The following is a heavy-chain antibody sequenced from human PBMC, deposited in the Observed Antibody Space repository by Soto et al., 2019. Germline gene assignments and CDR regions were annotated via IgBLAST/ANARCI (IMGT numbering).Heavy chain of an antibody. J-gene: IGHJ6*02. V-gene: IGHV5-10-1*01. CDR1: GYIFSNGW. CDR3: VRGFQQGYYHNGIDV. Sequence: GASVKFSCXGAGYIFSNGWISVGHQFPGKGMEWMGSIDPSDSYTNYSPSFRGHVTYTANNAINTDHLQWSTLKASDSSIDRCVRGFQQGYYHNGIDVWGQGTTVTVSS. CDR2: IDPSDSYT. D-gene: IGHD6-13*01.